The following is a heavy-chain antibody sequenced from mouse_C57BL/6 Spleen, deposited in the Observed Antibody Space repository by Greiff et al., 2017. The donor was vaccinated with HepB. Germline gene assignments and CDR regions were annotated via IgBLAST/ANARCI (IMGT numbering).Heavy chain of an antibody. V-gene: IGHV1-55*01. Sequence: VQLQQSGAELVKPGASVKMSCKASGYTFTSYWITWVKQRPGQGLEWIGDIYPGSGSTNYNEKFKSKATLTVDTSSSTAYMQLSSLTSEDSAVYYCAIYYDYDGWYFDVWGTGTTVTVSS. CDR1: GYTFTSYW. D-gene: IGHD2-4*01. J-gene: IGHJ1*03. CDR2: IYPGSGST. CDR3: AIYYDYDGWYFDV.